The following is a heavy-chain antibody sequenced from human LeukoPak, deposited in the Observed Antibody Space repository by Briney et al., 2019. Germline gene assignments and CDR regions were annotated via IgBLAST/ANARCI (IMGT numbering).Heavy chain of an antibody. J-gene: IGHJ3*02. CDR2: IRSDGSDK. CDR1: GFTFSSYG. CDR3: TRHWDSGSHELPDAFDI. Sequence: GGSLRLSCTASGFTFSSYGIHWVRQAPGKGLEWVAFIRSDGSDKYYADSVKGRFTISRDNSKNTLYLQMNSLRAEDTAIYYCTRHWDSGSHELPDAFDIWGQGTMVTVSS. D-gene: IGHD4-23*01. V-gene: IGHV3-30*02.